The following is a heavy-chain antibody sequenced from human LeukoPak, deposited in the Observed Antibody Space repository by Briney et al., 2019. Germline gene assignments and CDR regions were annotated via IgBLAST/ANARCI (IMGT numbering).Heavy chain of an antibody. CDR3: ARDWCSGGSCYYYYYGMDV. V-gene: IGHV3-33*01. D-gene: IGHD2-15*01. CDR1: GFTFSGYG. J-gene: IGHJ6*02. Sequence: GGSLRLSCAASGFTFSGYGMHWVRQAPGKGLEGVAVIWYDGSNKYYADSVKGRFTISRDNSKNTLYLQMNSLRAEDTAVYYCARDWCSGGSCYYYYYGMDVWGQGTTVTVSS. CDR2: IWYDGSNK.